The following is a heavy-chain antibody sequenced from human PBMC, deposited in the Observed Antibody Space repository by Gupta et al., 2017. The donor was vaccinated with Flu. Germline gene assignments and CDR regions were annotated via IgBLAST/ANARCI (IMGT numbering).Heavy chain of an antibody. V-gene: IGHV3-23*01. D-gene: IGHD6-13*01. J-gene: IGHJ4*02. CDR2: IAGAGDRT. Sequence: EVQLLESGGGLVQLGGSLRLSCAVSGLTFSDYAMNWVRQAPGKGLEWVPSIAGAGDRTYYADSVMGRFTISRDNSKNTLYLQMNSLRGDDTASYYCTKDRSGNPAIDYWGQGTLVTVSA. CDR1: GLTFSDYA. CDR3: TKDRSGNPAIDY.